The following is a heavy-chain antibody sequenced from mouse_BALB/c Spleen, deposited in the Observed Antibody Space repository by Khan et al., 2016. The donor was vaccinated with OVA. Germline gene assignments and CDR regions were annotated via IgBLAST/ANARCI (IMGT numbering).Heavy chain of an antibody. CDR3: VRDGAYHRNDDEFAY. D-gene: IGHD2-14*01. J-gene: IGHJ3*01. CDR2: INPSNGYT. V-gene: IGHV1-4*01. CDR1: GYTFTSYT. Sequence: QVQLQQSGAELARPGASVKMSCKASGYTFTSYTIHWIKKRPGQGLEWIGYINPSNGYTNYTQKFKDKATLTTDKSSTTAYLQLSSLTSDDSAVYNCVRDGAYHRNDDEFAYWGQGTLVTVSA.